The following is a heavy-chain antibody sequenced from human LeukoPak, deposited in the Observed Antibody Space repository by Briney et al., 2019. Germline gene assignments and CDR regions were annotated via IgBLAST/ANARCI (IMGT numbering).Heavy chain of an antibody. Sequence: GGSLRLSCAASGFTFSSYAMSWVRQAPGKGLEWVSAISGSGGSTYYADSVKGRFTISRDNSKNTLYLQMNSLRAEDTAVCYCAKARRWELLPFDYWGQGTTVTVSS. V-gene: IGHV3-23*01. J-gene: IGHJ4*02. D-gene: IGHD1-26*01. CDR2: ISGSGGST. CDR1: GFTFSSYA. CDR3: AKARRWELLPFDY.